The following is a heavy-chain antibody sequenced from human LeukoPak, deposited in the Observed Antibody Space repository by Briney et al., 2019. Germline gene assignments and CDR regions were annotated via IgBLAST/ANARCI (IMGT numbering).Heavy chain of an antibody. CDR1: GFTFTSYW. J-gene: IGHJ1*01. CDR3: ARDEYSSLDAIQH. CDR2: INEDGGGR. D-gene: IGHD6-6*01. Sequence: PGGSLRLSCAASGFTFTSYWMTWVRQAPGKGLEWVANINEDGGGRYYVDSVKGRFTISRDNAENSVHLQMNTLRAEDTAVYYCARDEYSSLDAIQHWGQGTLVTVSS. V-gene: IGHV3-7*01.